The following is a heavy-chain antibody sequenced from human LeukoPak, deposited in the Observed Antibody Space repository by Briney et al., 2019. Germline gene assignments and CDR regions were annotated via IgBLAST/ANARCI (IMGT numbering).Heavy chain of an antibody. CDR3: AKDLHSSSNDYCGMDV. CDR2: ISYDGRNE. V-gene: IGHV3-30*18. CDR1: GFTFSSYA. Sequence: GGSLRLSCAASGFTFSSYAMSWVRQAPGKGLEWVAVISYDGRNEYYVDSVKGRFTISRDKSRNTVYLQMNSLRAEDTAVYYCAKDLHSSSNDYCGMDVWGQGTTVTVSS. D-gene: IGHD6-13*01. J-gene: IGHJ6*02.